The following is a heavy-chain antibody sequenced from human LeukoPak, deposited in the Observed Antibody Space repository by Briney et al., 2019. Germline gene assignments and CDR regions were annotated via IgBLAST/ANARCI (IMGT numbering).Heavy chain of an antibody. CDR3: AGYAGAPSTFDY. J-gene: IGHJ4*02. V-gene: IGHV3-21*01. D-gene: IGHD2-2*01. CDR1: GFTFSSYS. Sequence: GGSLRLSCAASGFTFSSYSMNWVRQAPGKGLEWVSSISSSSSYIYYADSVKGRFTISRDNAKNSLYLQMNSLRAEDTAVYYCAGYAGAPSTFDYWGQGTLVTVSS. CDR2: ISSSSSYI.